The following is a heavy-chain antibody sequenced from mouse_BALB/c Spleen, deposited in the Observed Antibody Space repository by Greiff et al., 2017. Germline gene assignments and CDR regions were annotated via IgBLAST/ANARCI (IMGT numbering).Heavy chain of an antibody. CDR2: IDPENGNT. J-gene: IGHJ3*01. Sequence: EVKLQESGAELVRPGALVKLSCKASGFNIKDYYMHWVKQRPEQGLEWIGWIDPENGNTIYDPKFQGKASITADTSSNTAYLQLSSLTSEDTAVYYCARFGPGFAYWGQGTLVTVSA. CDR1: GFNIKDYY. CDR3: ARFGPGFAY. V-gene: IGHV14-1*02.